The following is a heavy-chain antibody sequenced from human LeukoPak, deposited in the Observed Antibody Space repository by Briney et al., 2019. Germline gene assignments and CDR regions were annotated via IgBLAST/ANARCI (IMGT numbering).Heavy chain of an antibody. V-gene: IGHV4-39*07. D-gene: IGHD3-10*01. J-gene: IGHJ6*03. CDR1: GGSISSSSYY. CDR3: ARGAYGSGSPIIRNYYYYYMDV. CDR2: LYYSGST. Sequence: PSETLSLTCTVSGGSISSSSYYWGWIRQPPGKGLEWIGNLYYSGSTYYNPSLKSRVTISVDTSKNQFSLKLGSVTAADTAVYYCARGAYGSGSPIIRNYYYYYMDVWGKGTTVTISS.